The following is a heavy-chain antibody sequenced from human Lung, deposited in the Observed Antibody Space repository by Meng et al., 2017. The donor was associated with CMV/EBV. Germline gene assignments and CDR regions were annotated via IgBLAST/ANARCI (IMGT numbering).Heavy chain of an antibody. V-gene: IGHV3-30*02. CDR1: GFTFSSFG. CDR3: ARDSSTGFYYFDY. D-gene: IGHD6-19*01. Sequence: GGSLRLSCATSGFTFSSFGMNWVRQAPGKGLEWVALIRYDGSNEYYADSVRGRFTISRDISKNTLYLEMNSLRLDDTAVYYCARDSSTGFYYFDYWGQGTLVTGSS. CDR2: IRYDGSNE. J-gene: IGHJ4*02.